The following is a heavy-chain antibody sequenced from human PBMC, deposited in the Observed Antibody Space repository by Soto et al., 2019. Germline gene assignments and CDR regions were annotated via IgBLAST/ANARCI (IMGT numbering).Heavy chain of an antibody. D-gene: IGHD6-6*01. CDR1: GGSISSYY. Sequence: SETLSLTCTVSGGSISSYYWSWIRQPPGKGLEWIGYIYYSGSTNYNPSLKSRVTISVDTSKNQFSLKLSSVTAADTAVYYCARHVGWAHSSSYFEPFDYWGQGTLVTVSS. CDR3: ARHVGWAHSSSYFEPFDY. V-gene: IGHV4-59*08. J-gene: IGHJ4*02. CDR2: IYYSGST.